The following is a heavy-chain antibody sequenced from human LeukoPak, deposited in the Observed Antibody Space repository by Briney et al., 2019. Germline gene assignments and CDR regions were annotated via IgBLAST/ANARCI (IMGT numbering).Heavy chain of an antibody. J-gene: IGHJ4*02. D-gene: IGHD2-2*01. V-gene: IGHV3-7*01. CDR1: GFTFSSYW. CDR3: ASLGYCSGTSCRAPFDY. CDR2: IKQDGSEK. Sequence: QPGGSLRLSCAASGFTFSSYWMSWVRQAPGQGLEWVANIKQDGSEKYYVDSVKGRFTISRDNAKNSLYLLLNSLRAEDTAVYYCASLGYCSGTSCRAPFDYWGQGTLVTVSS.